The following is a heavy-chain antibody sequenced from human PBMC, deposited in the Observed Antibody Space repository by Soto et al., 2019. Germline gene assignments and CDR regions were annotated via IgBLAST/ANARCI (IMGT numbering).Heavy chain of an antibody. CDR1: GYSFTKYA. CDR2: INGVNGKA. CDR3: ARDRYYGSGSYNYFDY. Sequence: ASVKVSCKTSGYSFTKYAMHWVRQAPGQRLEWMGWINGVNGKAKYSEKFQGRVTITRDTSASTAYMELSSLRSEDTAVYYCARDRYYGSGSYNYFDYWGQGALVTVSS. V-gene: IGHV1-3*01. J-gene: IGHJ4*02. D-gene: IGHD3-10*01.